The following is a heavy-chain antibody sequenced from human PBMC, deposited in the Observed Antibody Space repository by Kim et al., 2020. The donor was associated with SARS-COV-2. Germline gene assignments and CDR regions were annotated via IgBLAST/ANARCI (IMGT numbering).Heavy chain of an antibody. Sequence: GGSLRLSCAASGFTFSSYSMNWVRQAPGKGLEWVSYISSSSSTIYYADSVKGRFTISRDNAKNSLYLQMNSLRDEDTAVYYCARGTHYYDSSGYRYWGQGTLVTVSS. J-gene: IGHJ4*02. CDR3: ARGTHYYDSSGYRY. CDR1: GFTFSSYS. V-gene: IGHV3-48*02. D-gene: IGHD3-22*01. CDR2: ISSSSSTI.